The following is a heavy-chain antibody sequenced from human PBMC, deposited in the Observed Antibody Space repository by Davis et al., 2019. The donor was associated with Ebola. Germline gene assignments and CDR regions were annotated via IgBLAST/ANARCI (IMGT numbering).Heavy chain of an antibody. CDR1: GFTFSSYS. CDR2: FRISSSPI. J-gene: IGHJ6*02. Sequence: GESLKISCAASGFTFSSYSMNWVRQAPGKGLEWVSYFRISSSPIFYADSVKGRFHISRDNAKNSLYLQMNSLRGEDTAVYYCARDGDDFWSGSPPYGMDVWGQGTTVTVSS. D-gene: IGHD3-3*01. CDR3: ARDGDDFWSGSPPYGMDV. V-gene: IGHV3-48*01.